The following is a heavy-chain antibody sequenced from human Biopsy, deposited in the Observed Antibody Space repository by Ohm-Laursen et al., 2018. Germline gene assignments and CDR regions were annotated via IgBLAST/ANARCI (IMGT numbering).Heavy chain of an antibody. CDR3: ARGVPHYDGSGFPLAGYWYFDL. Sequence: SQTLSLTSTVSGGSIGGGEYYWNWIRQHPGKGLEWIGLISYSGTTLYNPSLESLLTISIDTSKNHFSLNLRSVTAADTAVYYCARGVPHYDGSGFPLAGYWYFDLWGRGTLVTVSS. J-gene: IGHJ2*01. V-gene: IGHV4-31*01. CDR1: GGSIGGGEYY. D-gene: IGHD3-22*01. CDR2: ISYSGTT.